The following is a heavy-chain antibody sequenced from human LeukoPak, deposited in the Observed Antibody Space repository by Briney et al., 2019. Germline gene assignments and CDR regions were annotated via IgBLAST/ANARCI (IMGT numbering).Heavy chain of an antibody. J-gene: IGHJ4*02. CDR2: IRSDSSII. CDR3: ARVPGKIDY. CDR1: GFSFNTYS. V-gene: IGHV3-48*04. Sequence: GGSLRLSCAASGFSFNTYSMNWVRQAPGKGLEWVSYIRSDSSIIYYADSVKGRFTISRDNAKNSLYLQMNSLRAEDTAVYYCARVPGKIDYWGQGTLVTVSS.